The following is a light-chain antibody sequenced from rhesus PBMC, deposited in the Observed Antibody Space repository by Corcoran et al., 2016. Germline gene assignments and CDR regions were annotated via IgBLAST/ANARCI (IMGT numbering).Light chain of an antibody. V-gene: IGKV1-25*01. CDR1: QGISKY. Sequence: DIQMTQSPSSLSASVGDTVTITCQASQGISKYLAWYQQKPGKALKLLIYDESTLQSGVPSRLSGSGSGTKFPLTISSLQPEDFATYYCKQHNSYPLTFGGGTKVEIK. CDR2: DES. J-gene: IGKJ4*01. CDR3: KQHNSYPLT.